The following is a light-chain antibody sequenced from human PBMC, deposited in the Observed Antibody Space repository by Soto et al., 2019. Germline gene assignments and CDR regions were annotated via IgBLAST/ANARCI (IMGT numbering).Light chain of an antibody. Sequence: ELVLTQSPGTLSLSPGERATLSCRASQSVSSSYLAWYQQKPGQAPRLLIYGASSRATGIPDRFSGSGSGTDFILTISRLEHEDFEVYYCQPYGSSQWTLGQGTKVDIK. CDR1: QSVSSSY. CDR2: GAS. J-gene: IGKJ1*01. CDR3: QPYGSSQWT. V-gene: IGKV3-20*01.